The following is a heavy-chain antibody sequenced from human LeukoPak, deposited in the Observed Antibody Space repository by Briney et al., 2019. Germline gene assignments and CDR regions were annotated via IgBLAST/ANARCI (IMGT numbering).Heavy chain of an antibody. Sequence: SVKVSCKASGGTFSSYAISWVRQAPGQGLEWMGGIIPIFGTANYAQKFQGRVTITADKSTSTAYMELSSLRSEDTAVYYCASGYSSSFYYYYGMDVWGKGTTVTVSS. J-gene: IGHJ6*04. D-gene: IGHD6-13*01. V-gene: IGHV1-69*06. CDR3: ASGYSSSFYYYYGMDV. CDR2: IIPIFGTA. CDR1: GGTFSSYA.